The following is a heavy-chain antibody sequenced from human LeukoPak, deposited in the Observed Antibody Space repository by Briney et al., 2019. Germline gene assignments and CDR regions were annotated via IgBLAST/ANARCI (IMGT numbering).Heavy chain of an antibody. CDR3: ARDQSVRLLQTSSTYYKHVFAI. Sequence: ASVKVSCKTSGYTFTNYGISWVRQAPGLGLEWMGWISAYNGNTNYAQKVQGRVTMTTDTSTSTAYMELRSLRFDDTAVYYCARDQSVRLLQTSSTYYKHVFAIWGQGSMVTVSS. CDR1: GYTFTNYG. D-gene: IGHD6-13*01. CDR2: ISAYNGNT. J-gene: IGHJ3*02. V-gene: IGHV1-18*01.